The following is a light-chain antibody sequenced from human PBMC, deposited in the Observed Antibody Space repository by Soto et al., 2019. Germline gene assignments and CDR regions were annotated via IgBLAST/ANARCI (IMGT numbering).Light chain of an antibody. CDR1: QSVGTY. J-gene: IGKJ4*01. CDR2: DAS. CDR3: QQYGSSLT. V-gene: IGKV3-11*01. Sequence: DTVLTQSPGTLSLSPVERANLYCRASQSVGTYLAWYQQKPGQAPRLLIYDASNRATGIPARFSGSGSGTDFTLTISSLEPEDFAVYYCQQYGSSLTFGGGTKVDIK.